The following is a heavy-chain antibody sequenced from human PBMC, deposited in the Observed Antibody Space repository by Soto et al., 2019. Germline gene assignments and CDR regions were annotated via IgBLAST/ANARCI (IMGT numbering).Heavy chain of an antibody. Sequence: GASVKVSCKASGYTFTSYGISWVRQAPGQGLEWMGWISAYNGNTNYAQKLQGRVTMTTDTSTSTAYMELRSLRSDDTAVYYCAREIGRNYDILTGYYNNYYYYYMDVWGKGTTVTVSS. CDR3: AREIGRNYDILTGYYNNYYYYYMDV. D-gene: IGHD3-9*01. CDR1: GYTFTSYG. V-gene: IGHV1-18*01. CDR2: ISAYNGNT. J-gene: IGHJ6*03.